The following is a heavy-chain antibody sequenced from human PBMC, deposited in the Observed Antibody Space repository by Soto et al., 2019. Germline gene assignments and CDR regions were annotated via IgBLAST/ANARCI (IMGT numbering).Heavy chain of an antibody. J-gene: IGHJ4*02. CDR3: ARGRPYYDSSGYYYFDY. CDR1: GGSFSGYY. CDR2: INHSGST. Sequence: SETLSLTCAVYGGSFSGYYCSWIRQPPGKGLEWIGEINHSGSTNYNPSLKSRVTISVDTSKNQFSLKLSSVTAADTAVYYCARGRPYYDSSGYYYFDYWGQGTLVTVSS. V-gene: IGHV4-34*01. D-gene: IGHD3-22*01.